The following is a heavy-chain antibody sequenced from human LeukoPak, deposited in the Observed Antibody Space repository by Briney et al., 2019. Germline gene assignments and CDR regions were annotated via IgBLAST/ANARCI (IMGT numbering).Heavy chain of an antibody. V-gene: IGHV3-30-3*01. D-gene: IGHD5-12*01. CDR3: ARDSSYSGYGHFDY. CDR2: ISYDGSNK. Sequence: GGSLRLSCAASGFTFSSYAMHWVRQAPGKGLEWVAVISYDGSNKYYADSVKGRFTISRDNSKNTLYLQMNSLRAEDTAVYYCARDSSYSGYGHFDYWGQGTLVTVSS. CDR1: GFTFSSYA. J-gene: IGHJ4*02.